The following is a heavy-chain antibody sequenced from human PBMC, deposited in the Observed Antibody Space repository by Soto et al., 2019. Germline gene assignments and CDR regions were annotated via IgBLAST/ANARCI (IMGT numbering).Heavy chain of an antibody. Sequence: QVQLVQSGAEVKKPGASVKVSCKASGYTFTSYYMHWVRQATGQGLEWMGIINPSGGSTSYAQKLQSRVTITRDTSTSTVYMELSSLRAEDTAVYYCARGYGYSSSPGTPGWFDPWGQRTLVTVSS. J-gene: IGHJ5*02. CDR1: GYTFTSYY. CDR3: ARGYGYSSSPGTPGWFDP. D-gene: IGHD6-6*01. V-gene: IGHV1-46*01. CDR2: INPSGGST.